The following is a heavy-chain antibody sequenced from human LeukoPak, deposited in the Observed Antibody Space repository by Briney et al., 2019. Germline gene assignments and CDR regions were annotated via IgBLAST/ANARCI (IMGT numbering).Heavy chain of an antibody. V-gene: IGHV3-7*01. CDR1: GFTFRSYW. CDR2: IKEDGTEK. D-gene: IGHD2-15*01. J-gene: IGHJ4*02. Sequence: GGSLRLSCAASGFTFRSYWMSWVRQAPGKGLEWVANIKEDGTEKKYVDSVKGRFTISRDNAKTSLYLQMNSLRVEDTAVYYCARDLGGWYFDYWGQGTLVTVSS. CDR3: ARDLGGWYFDY.